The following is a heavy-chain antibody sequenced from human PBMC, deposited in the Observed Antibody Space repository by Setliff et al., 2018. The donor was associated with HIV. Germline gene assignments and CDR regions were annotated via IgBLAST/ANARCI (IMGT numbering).Heavy chain of an antibody. Sequence: SETLSLTCIVSGGSISSSSYYWGWIRQPSGKGLEWIGTVYYSGSTYYNPSLKSRVTISVDTSENQFSLKLSSVTAADTAVYYCARDGYSSSWYVISGSFDYWGQGILVTVSS. D-gene: IGHD6-13*01. V-gene: IGHV4-39*07. CDR3: ARDGYSSSWYVISGSFDY. CDR1: GGSISSSSYY. CDR2: VYYSGST. J-gene: IGHJ4*02.